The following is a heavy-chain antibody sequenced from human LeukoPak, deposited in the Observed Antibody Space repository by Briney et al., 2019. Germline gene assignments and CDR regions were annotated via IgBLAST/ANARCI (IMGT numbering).Heavy chain of an antibody. D-gene: IGHD2-15*01. CDR1: GYSFTSYW. Sequence: GESLKISCKASGYSFTSYWIGWVRQMPGKGLEWMGIIYPGDSETRYSPSFQGQVTISADKSISTAYLQWNTLKASDNAMYYCARLGVGYCSGGACYSVYFDYWGQGTLVTVSS. CDR3: ARLGVGYCSGGACYSVYFDY. V-gene: IGHV5-51*01. J-gene: IGHJ4*02. CDR2: IYPGDSET.